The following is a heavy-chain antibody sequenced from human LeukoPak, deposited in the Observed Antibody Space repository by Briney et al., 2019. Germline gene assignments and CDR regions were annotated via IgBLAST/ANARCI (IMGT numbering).Heavy chain of an antibody. CDR2: IYYSGST. D-gene: IGHD3-16*02. J-gene: IGHJ4*02. V-gene: IGHV4-39*01. CDR1: GGSISSSSYY. Sequence: SETLSLTCTVSGGSISSSSYYWGWIRQPPGKGLEWIGSIYYSGSTYYNPSLKSRVTISVDTSKNQFSLKLSSVTAADTAVYYCASEYYDYVWGSYRYFDYWGQGTLVTVSS. CDR3: ASEYYDYVWGSYRYFDY.